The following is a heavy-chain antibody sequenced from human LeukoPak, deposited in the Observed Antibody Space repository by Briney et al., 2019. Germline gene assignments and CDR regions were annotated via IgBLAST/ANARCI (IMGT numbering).Heavy chain of an antibody. J-gene: IGHJ4*02. V-gene: IGHV3-72*01. CDR1: GFTFSDHY. CDR3: GSYCDGNSGGFDY. D-gene: IGHD4-23*01. CDR2: ARNKANSYTT. Sequence: GGSLRLSCTASGFTFSDHYMDWVRQPPGKGLEWVGRARNKANSYTTAYAASVKGRFTISRDDSKNSLYLQMNSLKTEDTAVYYCGSYCDGNSGGFDYWGQGTLVTVSS.